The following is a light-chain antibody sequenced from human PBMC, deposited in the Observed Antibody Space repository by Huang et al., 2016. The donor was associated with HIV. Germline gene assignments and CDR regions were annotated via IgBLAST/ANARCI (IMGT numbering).Light chain of an antibody. CDR1: PSVGSN. CDR2: GAS. J-gene: IGKJ1*01. Sequence: EIVMTQSPATLSVSPGERATLSCRASPSVGSNLAWYQQKPGQAPRLLIYGASTRATGIPARFSGSGSETEFTLTISSLQSEDFAVYYCQQYNNWPPWTFGQGTKVEIK. CDR3: QQYNNWPPWT. V-gene: IGKV3-15*01.